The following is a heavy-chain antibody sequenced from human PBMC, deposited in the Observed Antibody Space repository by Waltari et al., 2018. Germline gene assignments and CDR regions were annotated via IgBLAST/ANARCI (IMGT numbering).Heavy chain of an antibody. CDR3: TRGRGGYDWGDY. Sequence: EVQLVESGGGLVQPGRSLSLSCTASGFTFGDYALICFRPGPGKGLEWVGFIRSKAYGGTTEYAASVKGRFTISRDDSKSIAYLQMNSLKTEDTAVYYCTRGRGGYDWGDYWGQGTLVTVSS. V-gene: IGHV3-49*03. D-gene: IGHD5-12*01. J-gene: IGHJ4*02. CDR2: IRSKAYGGTT. CDR1: GFTFGDYA.